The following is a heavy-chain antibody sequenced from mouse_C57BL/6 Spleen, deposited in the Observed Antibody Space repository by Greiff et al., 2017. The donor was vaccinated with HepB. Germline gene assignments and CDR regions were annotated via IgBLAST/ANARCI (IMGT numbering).Heavy chain of an antibody. CDR2: ISDGGSYT. CDR1: GFTFSSYA. Sequence: EVQLVESGGGLVKPGGSLKLSCAASGFTFSSYAMSWVRQTPEKRLEWVATISDGGSYTYYPDNVKGRFTISRDNAKNNLYLQMSHLKSEDTAMYYCARDRDGNYAMDYWGQGTSVTVSS. V-gene: IGHV5-4*01. J-gene: IGHJ4*01. D-gene: IGHD2-1*01. CDR3: ARDRDGNYAMDY.